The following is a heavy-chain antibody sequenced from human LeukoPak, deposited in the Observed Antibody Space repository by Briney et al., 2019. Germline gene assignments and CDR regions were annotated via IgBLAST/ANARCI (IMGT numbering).Heavy chain of an antibody. J-gene: IGHJ4*02. Sequence: SETLSLTCTVSGDSISSYYWSWIRQPPGKGLEWIGYIYYSGSTNYNPSLKSRVTISVDTSENQFSLKLSSVTAADTAVYYCARGRPQFWVDYWGQGTLVTVSS. D-gene: IGHD3-16*01. CDR1: GDSISSYY. CDR2: IYYSGST. CDR3: ARGRPQFWVDY. V-gene: IGHV4-59*01.